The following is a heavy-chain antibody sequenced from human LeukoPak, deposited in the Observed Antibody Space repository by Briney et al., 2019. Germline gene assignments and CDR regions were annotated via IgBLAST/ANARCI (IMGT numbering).Heavy chain of an antibody. D-gene: IGHD2-21*01. Sequence: ASVKVSCKASGYTFTGYYMHWVRQAPGQGLEWMGWMNPNSGNTGYAQKFQGRVTMTRNTSISTAYMELSSLRSEDTAVYYCARGIEVDPWGQGTLVTVSS. CDR3: ARGIEVDP. J-gene: IGHJ5*02. V-gene: IGHV1-8*02. CDR1: GYTFTGYY. CDR2: MNPNSGNT.